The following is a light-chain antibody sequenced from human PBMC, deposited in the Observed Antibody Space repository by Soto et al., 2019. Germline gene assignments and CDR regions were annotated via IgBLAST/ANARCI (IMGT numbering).Light chain of an antibody. J-gene: IGLJ1*01. V-gene: IGLV2-8*01. Sequence: QSALTQPPSASGFPGQSVTISCTGTSSDVGYYDYVSWYQQHPGKAPKLVIYEVTKRPSGVSDRFSGSKSGNTASLTISGLQAEDEADYYCCSYAGSSTPIYVFGTGTKLTVL. CDR3: CSYAGSSTPIYV. CDR1: SSDVGYYDY. CDR2: EVT.